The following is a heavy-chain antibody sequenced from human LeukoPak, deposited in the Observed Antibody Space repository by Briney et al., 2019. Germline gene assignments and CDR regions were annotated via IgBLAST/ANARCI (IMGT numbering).Heavy chain of an antibody. CDR3: TSDIVVVVAVKSLDY. CDR2: IRSKAYGGTT. V-gene: IGHV3-49*03. D-gene: IGHD2-15*01. J-gene: IGHJ4*02. Sequence: GRSLRLSCTASGFXFGDYAISWFRQAPGKGLEWVGCIRSKAYGGTTEYAASVKSRFTISRDDSKSIAYLQMNSPKTEDTAVYYCTSDIVVVVAVKSLDYWGQGTLVTVSS. CDR1: GFXFGDYA.